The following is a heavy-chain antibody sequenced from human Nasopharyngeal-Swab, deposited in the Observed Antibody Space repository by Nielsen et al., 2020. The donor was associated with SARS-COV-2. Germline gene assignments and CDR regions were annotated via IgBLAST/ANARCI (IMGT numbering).Heavy chain of an antibody. CDR3: ARAKLHSGSFDF. CDR2: ISYDGSNE. D-gene: IGHD1-26*01. J-gene: IGHJ4*02. V-gene: IGHV3-30*03. Sequence: GESLKISCAASGFTFSSSGMDWVRQAPGKGQEWVAVISYDGSNEYYEDSVKGRFTISRDNAKNSLYLQMNSLRAEDTAVYYCARAKLHSGSFDFWGQGTLVTFSS. CDR1: GFTFSSSG.